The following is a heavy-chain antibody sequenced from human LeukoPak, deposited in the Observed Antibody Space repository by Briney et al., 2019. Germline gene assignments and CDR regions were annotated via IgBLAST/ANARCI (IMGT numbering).Heavy chain of an antibody. J-gene: IGHJ6*02. V-gene: IGHV3-23*01. CDR2: ISGSGGST. D-gene: IGHD3-10*01. Sequence: GGSLRLSCAASGFTFSSYSMNWVRQAPGKGLEWVSAISGSGGSTYYADSVKGRFTISRDNSKNTLYLQMNSLRAEDTAVYYCARGQSTMVRGVIYYYGMDVWGQGTTVTVSS. CDR1: GFTFSSYS. CDR3: ARGQSTMVRGVIYYYGMDV.